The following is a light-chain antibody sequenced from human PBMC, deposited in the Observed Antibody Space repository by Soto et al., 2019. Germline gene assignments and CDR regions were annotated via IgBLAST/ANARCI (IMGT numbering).Light chain of an antibody. Sequence: EVVLTQSPGTLSLSPGERATLSCRASQSVSNNYLAWYQQKPGQGPRLLIFGSSDRATGIPDRFSGSGSGTDFTFTISRLEPEDFAVYYCQQYGSPPPYSFGQGTKLEIK. CDR3: QQYGSPPPYS. J-gene: IGKJ2*03. CDR2: GSS. CDR1: QSVSNNY. V-gene: IGKV3-20*01.